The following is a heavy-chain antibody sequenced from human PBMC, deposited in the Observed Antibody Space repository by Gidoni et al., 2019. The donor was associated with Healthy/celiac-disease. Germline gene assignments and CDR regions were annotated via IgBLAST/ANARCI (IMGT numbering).Heavy chain of an antibody. D-gene: IGHD3-10*01. CDR1: GCSIRSGSYS. CDR3: ANAPMVQGVMDYFDY. Sequence: VQLQESGPGLVKPSQTLTLTCTVSGCSIRSGSYSWSWTRQPAGKGLEWIGRIYTSGRTNYNPSLKRPVTMSVDTSTNQFSLKLRSETTADTAVYYCANAPMVQGVMDYFDYWGQGTLVTVSS. V-gene: IGHV4-61*02. J-gene: IGHJ4*02. CDR2: IYTSGRT.